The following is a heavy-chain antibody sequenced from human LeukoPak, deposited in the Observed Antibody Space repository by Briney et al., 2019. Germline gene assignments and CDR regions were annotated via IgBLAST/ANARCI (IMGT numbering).Heavy chain of an antibody. CDR1: GGSISSYY. D-gene: IGHD3-10*01. J-gene: IGHJ3*02. CDR3: ARDIITIVRGVIITVDAFDI. V-gene: IGHV4-4*07. CDR2: IYTSGST. Sequence: PSETLSLTRTVSGGSISSYYWSWIRQPAGKGLEWIGRIYTSGSTNYNPSLKSRVTMSVDTSKNQFSLKLSSVTAADTAVYYCARDIITIVRGVIITVDAFDIWGQGTMVTVSS.